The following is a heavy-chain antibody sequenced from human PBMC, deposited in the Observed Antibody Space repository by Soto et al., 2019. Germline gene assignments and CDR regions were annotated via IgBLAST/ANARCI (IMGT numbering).Heavy chain of an antibody. CDR2: MNPNSGNT. J-gene: IGHJ6*03. CDR1: GYTFTSYD. CDR3: ARGDYYDFWSGRYYMDV. V-gene: IGHV1-8*01. Sequence: QVQLVQSGAEVKKPGASVKVSCKASGYTFTSYDINWVRQATGQGLEWMGWMNPNSGNTGYAQKFQGRVTMTRNTSISTAYMELSSLRSEDTVVYYCARGDYYDFWSGRYYMDVWGKGTTVTVSS. D-gene: IGHD3-3*01.